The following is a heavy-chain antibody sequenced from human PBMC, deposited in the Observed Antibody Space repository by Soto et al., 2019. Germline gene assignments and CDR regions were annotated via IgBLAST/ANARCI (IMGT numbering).Heavy chain of an antibody. CDR1: GFTFSSYG. D-gene: IGHD6-19*01. V-gene: IGHV3-33*08. Sequence: SLRLSCAASGFTFSSYGMYWVRQAPGKGLEWVAVIWYDGSNKYYADSVKGRFTISRDNSKNTLYLQMNSLRAEDTAVYYCARDSGYSSGWYPAFDIWGQGTMVTVSS. J-gene: IGHJ3*02. CDR3: ARDSGYSSGWYPAFDI. CDR2: IWYDGSNK.